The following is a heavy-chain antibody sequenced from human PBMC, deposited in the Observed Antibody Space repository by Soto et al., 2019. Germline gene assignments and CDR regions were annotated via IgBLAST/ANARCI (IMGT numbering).Heavy chain of an antibody. CDR1: GGSISSSSSY. J-gene: IGHJ4*02. V-gene: IGHV4-39*01. Sequence: NPSETLSLTCTVSGGSISSSSSYGGWIRQPPGKGLEWIGSIYYSGSTYYNPSLKSRVTISVDTSKNQFSLKLSSVTAADTAVYYCARRSGSYYFDFWGQGTLVTVSS. CDR3: ARRSGSYYFDF. CDR2: IYYSGST. D-gene: IGHD1-26*01.